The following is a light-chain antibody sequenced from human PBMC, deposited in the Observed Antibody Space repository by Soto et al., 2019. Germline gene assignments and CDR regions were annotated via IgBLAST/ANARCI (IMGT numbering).Light chain of an antibody. Sequence: DIVMTQSPDSLAVSLGEMATINCKSSQSVLYSSRNKNYLAWYRQKPGQAPELVVYWASVRGSGVPDRLSGSGSGTDFTLTISSLQAEDVAVYYCQQYYTSPPTFGGGTKVEIK. CDR2: WAS. J-gene: IGKJ4*01. V-gene: IGKV4-1*01. CDR3: QQYYTSPPT. CDR1: QSVLYSSRNKNY.